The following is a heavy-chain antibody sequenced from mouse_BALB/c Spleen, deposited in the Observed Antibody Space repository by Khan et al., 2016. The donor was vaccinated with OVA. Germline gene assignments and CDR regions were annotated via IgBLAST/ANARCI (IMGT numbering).Heavy chain of an antibody. CDR2: ISYSGNT. Sequence: EVQLQELGPGLVKPSQSLSLTCTVTGYSITTDYAWNWIRQFPGNKLEWMGSISYSGNTKYNPSLKSRISITRDTSKNQFFLQLKSVTTEDTARYYCARVYGGDFDYWGQGTTLTVSS. J-gene: IGHJ2*01. CDR3: ARVYGGDFDY. D-gene: IGHD1-1*01. V-gene: IGHV3-2*02. CDR1: GYSITTDYA.